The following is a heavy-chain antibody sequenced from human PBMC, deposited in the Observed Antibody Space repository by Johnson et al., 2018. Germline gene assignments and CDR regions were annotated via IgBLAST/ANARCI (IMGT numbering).Heavy chain of an antibody. D-gene: IGHD5-24*01. CDR3: ARDAGVGLQHDAFDV. J-gene: IGHJ3*01. Sequence: QVQLVQSGGGVVRPGRSLRLSCAASGFIFTSYAMHWVRQAPGKGLEWVAVIWFDGSNKYYADFVKGRFTISRDKAKDTLYLQMNSLRAEDTAAYYCARDAGVGLQHDAFDVLGQGTMVIVSS. CDR2: IWFDGSNK. V-gene: IGHV3-33*01. CDR1: GFIFTSYA.